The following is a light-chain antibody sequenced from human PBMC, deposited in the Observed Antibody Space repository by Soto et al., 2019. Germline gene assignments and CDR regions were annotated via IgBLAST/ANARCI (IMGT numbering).Light chain of an antibody. CDR2: EVS. CDR3: TSYSRYRVLV. J-gene: IGLJ3*02. CDR1: SSDVGDYNY. V-gene: IGLV2-14*01. Sequence: QSVLTQPASVSGSPGQSVTISCTGTSSDVGDYNYVCWYQQHPGKAPKLIIFEVSNRPSGVSDRFSGSNSGNTASLTISGLQAEDEADYYCTSYSRYRVLVFGGGTKVTVL.